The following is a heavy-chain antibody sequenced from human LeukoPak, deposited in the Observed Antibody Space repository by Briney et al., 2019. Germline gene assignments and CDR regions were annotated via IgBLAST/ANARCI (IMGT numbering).Heavy chain of an antibody. CDR2: IYSGGST. D-gene: IGHD6-13*01. Sequence: GGSLRLSCAASGFTVSSNYMSWVRQAPGKGLEWVSVIYSGGSTYYADSVKGRFTISRDNSKNTLYLQMNSLRAEDTAVYYCARGESSSWFVDYYYGMVVWGQGTTVTDYS. CDR3: ARGESSSWFVDYYYGMVV. V-gene: IGHV3-66*01. J-gene: IGHJ6*02. CDR1: GFTVSSNY.